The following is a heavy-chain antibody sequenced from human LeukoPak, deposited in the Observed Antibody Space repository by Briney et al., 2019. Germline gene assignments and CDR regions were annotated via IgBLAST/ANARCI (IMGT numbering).Heavy chain of an antibody. V-gene: IGHV3-21*01. CDR2: FSSSSNYI. J-gene: IGHJ3*02. CDR3: ARDVGASAPDAFDI. Sequence: PGGSLRLSCAASGFTFSTYNMNWVRQAPGKGLEWVSSFSSSSNYIYYADSVKGRFTISRDNAKNSLYLQMNSLRAEDTDVYYCARDVGASAPDAFDIWGQGTMVTVSS. CDR1: GFTFSTYN. D-gene: IGHD1-26*01.